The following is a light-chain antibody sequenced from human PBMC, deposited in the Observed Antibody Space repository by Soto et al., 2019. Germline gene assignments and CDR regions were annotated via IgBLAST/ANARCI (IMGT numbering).Light chain of an antibody. CDR3: QQSDNWPFLS. Sequence: ETVLTQSPATLSVSPGETATLSCRAEHSGNNNLAWFQQKPGQAPKLLIYRASTRATDIPASFSGSGSGTEFTLTISDLQSEDSALYYCQQSDNWPFLSFGGGTKVEIK. J-gene: IGKJ4*01. CDR1: HSGNNN. CDR2: RAS. V-gene: IGKV3-15*01.